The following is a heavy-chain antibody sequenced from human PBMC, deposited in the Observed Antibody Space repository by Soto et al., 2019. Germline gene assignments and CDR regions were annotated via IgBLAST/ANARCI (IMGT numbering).Heavy chain of an antibody. D-gene: IGHD5-18*01. CDR1: GGTFSSYA. Sequence: SVKVSCKASGGTFSSYAISWVRQAPGQGLEWMGGIIPIFGTANYAQKFQGRVTITADESTSTAYMELSSLRSEDTAVYYCARDLSSYGGPGFYYYCMDVWGQGTTVTVSS. CDR3: ARDLSSYGGPGFYYYCMDV. CDR2: IIPIFGTA. V-gene: IGHV1-69*13. J-gene: IGHJ6*02.